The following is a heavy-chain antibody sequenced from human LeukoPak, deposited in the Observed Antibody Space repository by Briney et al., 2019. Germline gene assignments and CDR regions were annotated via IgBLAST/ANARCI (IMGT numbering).Heavy chain of an antibody. Sequence: GGSLRLSCAASGFTFSSYGMSWVRQAPGKGLEWVSAISGSGGSTYYADSVKGRFTISRDKSKNTLYLQMNSLRAEDTAVYYCAKGDTTWELPHDYWGQGTLVTVSS. J-gene: IGHJ4*02. CDR1: GFTFSSYG. CDR3: AKGDTTWELPHDY. CDR2: ISGSGGST. V-gene: IGHV3-23*01. D-gene: IGHD1-26*01.